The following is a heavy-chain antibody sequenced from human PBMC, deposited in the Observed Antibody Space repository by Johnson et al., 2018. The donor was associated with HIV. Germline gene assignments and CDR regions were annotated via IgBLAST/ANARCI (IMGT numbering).Heavy chain of an antibody. D-gene: IGHD6-19*01. Sequence: VQLVESGGGLVKPGGSLRVSCAASGFNLSWVRQAPGKGLEWVANVKRHGRETYYVDSVKGRFSISRDNAKNSLYLQMNSLRAEDTAVYYCARDLSRYIAVATFDAFDIWGQGTMVTVSS. CDR1: GFN. CDR3: ARDLSRYIAVATFDAFDI. V-gene: IGHV3-7*01. J-gene: IGHJ3*02. CDR2: VKRHGRET.